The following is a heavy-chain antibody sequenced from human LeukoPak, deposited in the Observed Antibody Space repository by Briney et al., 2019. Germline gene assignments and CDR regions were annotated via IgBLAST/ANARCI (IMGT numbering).Heavy chain of an antibody. V-gene: IGHV4-59*01. J-gene: IGHJ5*02. Sequence: PSETLSLTCTLSAGSISSYYWSWIRQPPGKGLEWIGYIYYSGSTNYNPSLKSRVTISVDTSKNQFSLKLSSVTAADTAVYYCARVSTIFGVVTPWGQGTLVTVSS. CDR3: ARVSTIFGVVTP. D-gene: IGHD3-3*01. CDR2: IYYSGST. CDR1: AGSISSYY.